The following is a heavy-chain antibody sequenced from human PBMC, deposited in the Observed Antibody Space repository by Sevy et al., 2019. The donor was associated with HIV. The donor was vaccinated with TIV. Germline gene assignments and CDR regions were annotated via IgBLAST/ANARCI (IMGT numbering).Heavy chain of an antibody. V-gene: IGHV3-30*18. J-gene: IGHJ4*02. CDR3: AKDQGGYNYAPGY. CDR1: GLTFSTYG. Sequence: GGSLRLSCAASGLTFSTYGMHWVRQAPGKGLEWVAVISYDGNIKYYADSVKGRFTVSRDNSKNTLYLQMDSLRAEDSAVYDCAKDQGGYNYAPGYWGQGTLVTVSS. CDR2: ISYDGNIK. D-gene: IGHD5-18*01.